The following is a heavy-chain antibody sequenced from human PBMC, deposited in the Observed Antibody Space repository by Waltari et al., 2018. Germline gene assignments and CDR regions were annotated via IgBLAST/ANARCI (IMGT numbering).Heavy chain of an antibody. CDR1: GGSISSHY. CDR2: IYYSGGT. V-gene: IGHV4-59*11. CDR3: ARGGIAAGLPLFWYFDL. Sequence: QVQLQESGPGLVKPSETLSLTCTVSGGSISSHYWSWIRQPPGKGLEWIGYIYYSGGTNYNPSLKSRVTISVDTSKNQFSLKRSSVTAADTAVYYCARGGIAAGLPLFWYFDLWGRGTLVTVSS. J-gene: IGHJ2*01. D-gene: IGHD6-13*01.